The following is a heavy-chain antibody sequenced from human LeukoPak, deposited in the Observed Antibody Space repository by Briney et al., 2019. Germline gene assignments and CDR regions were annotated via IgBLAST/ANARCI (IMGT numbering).Heavy chain of an antibody. V-gene: IGHV3-48*03. Sequence: GGSLRLSCAASGFTFSSYEMNWVRQAPGKGLEWVSYISSSGTTIYYADSVKGRFTISRDNAKNSLFLQVNSQRAEDTAVYYCARSSGTYHFDYWGQGTLVTVSS. J-gene: IGHJ4*02. D-gene: IGHD1-26*01. CDR1: GFTFSSYE. CDR3: ARSSGTYHFDY. CDR2: ISSSGTTI.